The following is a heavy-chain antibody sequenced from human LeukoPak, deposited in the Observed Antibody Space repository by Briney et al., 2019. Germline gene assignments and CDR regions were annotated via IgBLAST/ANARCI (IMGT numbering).Heavy chain of an antibody. J-gene: IGHJ4*02. Sequence: GGSLRLSCAAPGFTFSSYGMHWVRQAPGKGLEWVAFIRYDGSNKYYADSVKGRFTISRDNSKNTLYLQMNSLRPEDTAVYYCARGVGFDWLIDYWGQGTLVTVSS. CDR2: IRYDGSNK. V-gene: IGHV3-30*02. D-gene: IGHD3-9*01. CDR3: ARGVGFDWLIDY. CDR1: GFTFSSYG.